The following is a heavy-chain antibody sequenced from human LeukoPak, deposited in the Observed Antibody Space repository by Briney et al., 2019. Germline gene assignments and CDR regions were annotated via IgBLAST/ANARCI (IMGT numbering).Heavy chain of an antibody. CDR3: ARVYYYDSSGHTPDDAFDI. CDR2: IDYSGST. D-gene: IGHD3-22*01. J-gene: IGHJ3*02. V-gene: IGHV4-59*12. CDR1: GDSISNFY. Sequence: PSETLSLTCSVSGDSISNFYWSWIRQPPGKGLEWIGYIDYSGSTSYNPSLKSRVTISIDTSKNQFSLKLSSVTAADTAVYYCARVYYYDSSGHTPDDAFDIWGQGTMVTVSS.